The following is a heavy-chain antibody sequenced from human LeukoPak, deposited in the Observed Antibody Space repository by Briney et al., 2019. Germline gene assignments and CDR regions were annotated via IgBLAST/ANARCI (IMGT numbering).Heavy chain of an antibody. Sequence: SKTLSLTCAVSGYSISSGYYWGWIRQPPGKGLEWIGSIYHSGSTYYNPSLKSRVTISVDTSKNQFSLRLSSVTAADTAVYYCARLGTGDQGATFDYWGQGTLVTVSS. J-gene: IGHJ4*02. D-gene: IGHD7-27*01. V-gene: IGHV4-38-2*01. CDR2: IYHSGST. CDR3: ARLGTGDQGATFDY. CDR1: GYSISSGYY.